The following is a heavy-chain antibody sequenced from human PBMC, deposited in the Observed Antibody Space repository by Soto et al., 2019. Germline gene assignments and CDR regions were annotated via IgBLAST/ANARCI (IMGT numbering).Heavy chain of an antibody. D-gene: IGHD3-10*01. CDR3: ARALVYYGSGSYYNEYFDY. V-gene: IGHV4-31*03. CDR2: IYYSGST. Sequence: SETLSLTCTVSGGSISSGGYYWSWIRQHPGKGLEWIGYIYYSGSTYYNPSLKSRVTISVDTSKNQFSLKLSSVTAADTAVYYCARALVYYGSGSYYNEYFDYWGQGTLVTVSS. CDR1: GGSISSGGYY. J-gene: IGHJ4*02.